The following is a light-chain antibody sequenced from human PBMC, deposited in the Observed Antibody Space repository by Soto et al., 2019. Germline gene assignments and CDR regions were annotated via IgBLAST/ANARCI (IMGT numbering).Light chain of an antibody. CDR3: SSYTSSSTAV. CDR1: SSDIGGYNY. J-gene: IGLJ2*01. Sequence: QSVLTQPASVSGSPGQSITISCTGTSSDIGGYNYVSWYQQHPGKAPQLIIYEVNNRPSGISDRFSGSKSGNTASLTISGRQAEDEADYYCSSYTSSSTAVIGGGTKLTVL. V-gene: IGLV2-14*01. CDR2: EVN.